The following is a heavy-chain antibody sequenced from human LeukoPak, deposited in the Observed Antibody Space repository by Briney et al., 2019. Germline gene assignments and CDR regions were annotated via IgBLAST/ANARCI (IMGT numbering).Heavy chain of an antibody. CDR3: ARGLYSFDY. CDR2: ISGSGGST. CDR1: GFTFSSYA. V-gene: IGHV3-23*01. D-gene: IGHD4-11*01. Sequence: GGSLRLSCAASGFTFSSYAMSWVRQAPGKGLEWVSAISGSGGSTYYADSVKGRFTISRDNSKNMVYLQMNSLRAEDTAVFYCARGLYSFDYWGQGILVTVSS. J-gene: IGHJ4*02.